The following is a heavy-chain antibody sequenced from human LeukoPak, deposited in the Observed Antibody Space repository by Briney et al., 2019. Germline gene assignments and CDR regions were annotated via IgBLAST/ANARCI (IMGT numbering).Heavy chain of an antibody. CDR3: ARDEWELLEAHFDY. J-gene: IGHJ4*02. Sequence: PGGSLRLSCVASGFIFNTFPMNWVRQAPGKGLEWVAVVSRDKDKQYYADSVKDRFTISRDNSKNMVYLQMNNLRPEDTAVYYCARDEWELLEAHFDYWGQGTLVTVSS. D-gene: IGHD1-26*01. CDR2: VSRDKDKQ. CDR1: GFIFNTFP. V-gene: IGHV3-30-3*01.